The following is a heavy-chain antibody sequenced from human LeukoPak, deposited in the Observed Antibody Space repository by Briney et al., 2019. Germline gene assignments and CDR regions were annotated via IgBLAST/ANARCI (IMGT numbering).Heavy chain of an antibody. D-gene: IGHD3-10*01. CDR2: ITWNSGSI. J-gene: IGHJ4*02. CDR3: AKGPYGSGSYPSDY. V-gene: IGHV3-9*01. Sequence: PGRSLRLSCAASVFTYGNFAMHWVRQAPGKGLEWVSGITWNSGSIVYADSVKGRFTISRDNAKNSLYLQMNSLRAEDTAFYYCAKGPYGSGSYPSDYWGQGTLVTVSS. CDR1: VFTYGNFA.